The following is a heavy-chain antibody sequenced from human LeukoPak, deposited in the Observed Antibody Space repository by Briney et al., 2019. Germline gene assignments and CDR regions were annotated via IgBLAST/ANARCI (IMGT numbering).Heavy chain of an antibody. CDR3: AREPFWSGYYSNLHFDY. D-gene: IGHD3-3*01. CDR2: IKTDGSST. CDR1: GFTFSSYW. Sequence: GGSLRLSCAASGFTFSSYWMHWVRQAPGKGLVWVSRIKTDGSSTMYADSVKGRFTISRDNAKNTLYLQMNSLRAEDTAVYYCAREPFWSGYYSNLHFDYWGQGTLVTVSS. J-gene: IGHJ4*02. V-gene: IGHV3-74*03.